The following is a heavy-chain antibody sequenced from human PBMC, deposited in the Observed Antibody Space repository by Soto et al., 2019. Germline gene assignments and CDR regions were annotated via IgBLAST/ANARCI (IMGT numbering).Heavy chain of an antibody. Sequence: VKVSCKASGFTFTSSAVQWVRQARGQRLEWIGWIVVGSGNTNYAQKFQERVTITRDMSTSTAYMELSSLRSEDTAVYYCAAEHSSGYYYFGDYFDYWGQGTLVTVSS. J-gene: IGHJ4*02. CDR1: GFTFTSSA. V-gene: IGHV1-58*01. D-gene: IGHD3-22*01. CDR3: AAEHSSGYYYFGDYFDY. CDR2: IVVGSGNT.